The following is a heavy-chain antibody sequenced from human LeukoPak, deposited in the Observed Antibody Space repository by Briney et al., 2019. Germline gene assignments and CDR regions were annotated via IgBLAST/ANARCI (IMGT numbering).Heavy chain of an antibody. J-gene: IGHJ4*02. D-gene: IGHD2-21*01. CDR2: INPNSGGT. V-gene: IGHV1-2*02. Sequence: ASVKVSCKASGYTFTGYYIHWVRQAPGQGLEWMGWINPNSGGTHYAQKFQGRVTMTRDTSISAAYMELSSLRSDDTAVYYCARDGADHYGGDCSWGYWGEGTLVTVSS. CDR3: ARDGADHYGGDCSWGY. CDR1: GYTFTGYY.